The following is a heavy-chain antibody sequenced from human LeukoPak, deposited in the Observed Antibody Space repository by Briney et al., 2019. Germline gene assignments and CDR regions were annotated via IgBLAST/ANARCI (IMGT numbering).Heavy chain of an antibody. CDR1: GGSISSSSYY. Sequence: PSETLSLTCTVSGGSISSSSYYWGWIRQPPGKGLEWIGSIYYSGSTYYNPSLTSRVTISVDTSKNQFSLELSSVTAADTALYYCARGGCSSISCYYYYGMDVWGQGTTVTVSS. CDR2: IYYSGST. D-gene: IGHD2-2*01. CDR3: ARGGCSSISCYYYYGMDV. V-gene: IGHV4-39*07. J-gene: IGHJ6*02.